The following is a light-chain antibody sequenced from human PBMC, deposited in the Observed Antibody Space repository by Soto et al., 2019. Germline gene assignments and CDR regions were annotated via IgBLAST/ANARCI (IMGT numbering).Light chain of an antibody. Sequence: QSALTQPASVSGSPGQSITISCTGTSSDVGGYNYVSWYQQRSGKAPKLMLYNVNNRPSGVSNRFSGSKSGSTASLTISGLQAGDEADYSCSSYTSSDTYVFGTGTKVT. J-gene: IGLJ1*01. CDR2: NVN. V-gene: IGLV2-14*03. CDR1: SSDVGGYNY. CDR3: SSYTSSDTYV.